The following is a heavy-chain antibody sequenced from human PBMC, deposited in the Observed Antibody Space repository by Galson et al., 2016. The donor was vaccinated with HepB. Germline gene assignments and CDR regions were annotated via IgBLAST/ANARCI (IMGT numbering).Heavy chain of an antibody. J-gene: IGHJ3*02. D-gene: IGHD2-15*01. CDR2: INHTGGT. CDR3: ATGYCSGGSCYSGAFHI. CDR1: GGSLSAYS. Sequence: SETLSLTCTVNGGSLSAYSWNWICQPPGKGLEWIGEINHTGGTDYTPSLKSRVSISIDTSKNQFSLNLNSVTAADTAVYFCATGYCSGGSCYSGAFHIWGQGTMVTVS. V-gene: IGHV4-34*01.